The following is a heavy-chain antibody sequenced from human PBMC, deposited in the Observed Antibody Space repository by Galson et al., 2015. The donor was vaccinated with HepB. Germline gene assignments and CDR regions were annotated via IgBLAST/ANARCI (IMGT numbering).Heavy chain of an antibody. V-gene: IGHV4-59*01. CDR1: GGSISSYY. Sequence: SETLSLTCTVSGGSISSYYWSWIRQPPGKGLEWIGYIYYSGSTNYNPPLKSRVTISVDTSKNQFSLKLSSVTAADTAVYYCARGRLDYGDYVVDYWGQGTLVTVSS. J-gene: IGHJ4*02. CDR2: IYYSGST. CDR3: ARGRLDYGDYVVDY. D-gene: IGHD4-17*01.